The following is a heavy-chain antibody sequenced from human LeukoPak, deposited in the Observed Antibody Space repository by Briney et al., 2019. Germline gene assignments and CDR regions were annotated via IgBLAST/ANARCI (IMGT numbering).Heavy chain of an antibody. CDR1: GGSISSGFYS. V-gene: IGHV4-30-2*01. D-gene: IGHD3-10*01. CDR2: IYHSGST. Sequence: SETLPLPCAVSGGSISSGFYSWSWIRQPPGKGLEWIGYIYHSGSTYYNPSLKSRVTISVDRSKKQFSLKLSSVTAADTAVYYCAREDGTGSYGYWGQGTLVTVSS. CDR3: AREDGTGSYGY. J-gene: IGHJ4*02.